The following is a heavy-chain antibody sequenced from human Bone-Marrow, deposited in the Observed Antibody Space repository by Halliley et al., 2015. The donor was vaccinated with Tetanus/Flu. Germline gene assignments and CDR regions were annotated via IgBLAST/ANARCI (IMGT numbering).Heavy chain of an antibody. D-gene: IGHD3-16*01. CDR2: INTYNHNT. Sequence: QLVQSGVEVKKPGASVKVSCKASGYTFTTYAINWVRQAPGQGLEWMGWINTYNHNTHFAQKLQGRVTMTTDTSTSTAYMELRSLRSGDTAVYYCARYVTWGYSDYWGPGTLVTVSS. V-gene: IGHV1-18*01. J-gene: IGHJ4*02. CDR3: ARYVTWGYSDY. CDR1: GYTFTTYA.